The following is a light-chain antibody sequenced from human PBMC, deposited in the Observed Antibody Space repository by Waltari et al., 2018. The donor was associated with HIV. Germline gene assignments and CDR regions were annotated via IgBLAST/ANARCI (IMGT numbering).Light chain of an antibody. CDR3: QQYDNLLMYT. CDR2: DAS. Sequence: DIQMTQSPSSLSACVGDRVTITCQASQGIKNYLNWYQQRPGKAPKLLIYDASNLKTGVPSRFSGSGSGTDFTFTISGLQPEDVATYYCQQYDNLLMYTFGQGTKVEIK. CDR1: QGIKNY. V-gene: IGKV1-33*01. J-gene: IGKJ2*01.